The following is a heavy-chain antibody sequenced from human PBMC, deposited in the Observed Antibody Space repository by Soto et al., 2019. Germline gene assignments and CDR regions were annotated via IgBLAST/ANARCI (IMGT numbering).Heavy chain of an antibody. J-gene: IGHJ1*01. Sequence: GASVKVSCKASGGTFSSYAISWVRQAPGQGLEWMGGIIPIFGTANYAQKFQGRVTITADESTSTAYMELSSLRSEDTAVYYCASSAKKAPRPVAGYFQHWGQGTLVTVSS. CDR1: GGTFSSYA. CDR2: IIPIFGTA. CDR3: ASSAKKAPRPVAGYFQH. V-gene: IGHV1-69*13. D-gene: IGHD6-19*01.